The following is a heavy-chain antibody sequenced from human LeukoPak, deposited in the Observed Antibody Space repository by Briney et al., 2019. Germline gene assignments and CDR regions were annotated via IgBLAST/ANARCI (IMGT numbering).Heavy chain of an antibody. CDR2: IYSTGGT. Sequence: PSETLSLTCTVSGASYWGWVRQSPEMGLEWIGSIYSTGGTYYNPSLKSRLTISLDTSKRQFSLKMTSMTAADTAVYYCASLRDDGGNYPRFDYWGQGALVTVS. D-gene: IGHD4-23*01. CDR3: ASLRDDGGNYPRFDY. CDR1: GASY. J-gene: IGHJ4*02. V-gene: IGHV4-39*07.